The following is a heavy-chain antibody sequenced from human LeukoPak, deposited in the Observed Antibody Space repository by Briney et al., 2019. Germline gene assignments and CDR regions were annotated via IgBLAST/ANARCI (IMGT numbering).Heavy chain of an antibody. Sequence: PGGSLRLSCAASGFTFSSYAMSWVRQAPGKGLEWVSAISGSGGSTYYADSVKGRFTISRDNSKNTLYLQMNSLRAEDTAGYYFATGHGRAYEWDYWGQGTLASVSS. V-gene: IGHV3-23*01. D-gene: IGHD3-10*02. CDR1: GFTFSSYA. CDR2: ISGSGGST. CDR3: ATGHGRAYEWDY. J-gene: IGHJ4*02.